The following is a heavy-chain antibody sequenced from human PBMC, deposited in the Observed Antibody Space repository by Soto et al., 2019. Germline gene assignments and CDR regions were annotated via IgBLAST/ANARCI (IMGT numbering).Heavy chain of an antibody. CDR1: GFTFSSYS. CDR3: ARVMGTAYALDI. CDR2: ISSSSSYI. J-gene: IGHJ3*02. D-gene: IGHD2-8*01. Sequence: GGSLRLSCAASGFTFSSYSMNWVRQAPGKGLEWVSSISSSSSYIYYADSVKGRFTISRDNAKNSLYLQMNSLRAEDTAVYYCARVMGTAYALDIWGQGTMVTVSS. V-gene: IGHV3-21*01.